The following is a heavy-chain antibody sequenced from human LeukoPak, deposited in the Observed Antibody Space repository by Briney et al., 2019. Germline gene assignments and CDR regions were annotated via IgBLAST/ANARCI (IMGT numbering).Heavy chain of an antibody. CDR2: IYHSGST. CDR3: ARGQRFYYDSSGYLSWFDP. D-gene: IGHD3-22*01. J-gene: IGHJ5*02. Sequence: SETLSLTCTVSGYSISSGYYWGWIRQSPGKGLEWIGSIYHSGSTYYNPSLKSRVTISVDTSKNQFSLKLSSVTAADTAVYYCARGQRFYYDSSGYLSWFDPWGQGTLVTVSS. CDR1: GYSISSGYY. V-gene: IGHV4-38-2*02.